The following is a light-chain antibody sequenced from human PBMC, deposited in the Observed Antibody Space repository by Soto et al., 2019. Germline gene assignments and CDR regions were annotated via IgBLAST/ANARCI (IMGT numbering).Light chain of an antibody. CDR1: QSVRSNF. CDR3: QQYGGSPRT. J-gene: IGKJ1*01. Sequence: EIVLTQSPGTLSLSPGDTATLSCRASQSVRSNFLAWYQHKPGQAPRLLIHDAYSRATGIPDRFSGSGSDRDFTLTISRLEPEDFAVYYCQQYGGSPRTLGQGTKVDIK. V-gene: IGKV3-20*01. CDR2: DAY.